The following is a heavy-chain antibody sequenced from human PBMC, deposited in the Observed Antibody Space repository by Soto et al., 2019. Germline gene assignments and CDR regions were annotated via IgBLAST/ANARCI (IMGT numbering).Heavy chain of an antibody. CDR2: INAGNGNT. CDR3: ARMIGQLPHPYYYGMDV. V-gene: IGHV1-3*01. CDR1: GYTFTGYA. J-gene: IGHJ6*02. Sequence: VASVKVSCKASGYTFTGYALHWVRQAPGQRLEWMGWINAGNGNTKYSQKFQGRVTITRDTSASTAYMELSSLRSEDTAVYYCARMIGQLPHPYYYGMDVWGQGTTVTVSS. D-gene: IGHD2-2*01.